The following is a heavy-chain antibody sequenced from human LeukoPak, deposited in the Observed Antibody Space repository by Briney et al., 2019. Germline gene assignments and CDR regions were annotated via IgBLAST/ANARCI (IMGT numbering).Heavy chain of an antibody. CDR3: AKDQGIVRSWELAPMDY. V-gene: IGHV3-30*18. Sequence: QPGGSLRLSCAASGFTFSSYGMHWVRQAPGKGLEWVAVISYDGSNKYYADSVKGRFTISRDNSKNTLYLQMNSLRAEDTAVYYCAKDQGIVRSWELAPMDYWGQGTLVTVSS. CDR2: ISYDGSNK. J-gene: IGHJ4*02. D-gene: IGHD1-26*01. CDR1: GFTFSSYG.